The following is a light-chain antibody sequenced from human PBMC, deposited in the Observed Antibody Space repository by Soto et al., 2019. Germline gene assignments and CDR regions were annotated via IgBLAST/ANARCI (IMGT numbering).Light chain of an antibody. J-gene: IGLJ2*01. CDR3: QVWDSSTV. V-gene: IGLV3-9*01. CDR2: RDI. Sequence: SYELTQPLSVSVALGQTARITCGGNNIGSKNVHWYQQKPGQAPVLVIYRDINRPYGIPERFSGSNSGNTATLTISRAQAGDEADYYCQVWDSSTVFGGGTQLTVL. CDR1: NIGSKN.